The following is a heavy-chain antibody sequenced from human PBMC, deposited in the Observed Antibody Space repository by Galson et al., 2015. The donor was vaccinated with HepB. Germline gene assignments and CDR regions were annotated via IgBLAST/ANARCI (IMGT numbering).Heavy chain of an antibody. J-gene: IGHJ6*02. Sequence: SLRLSCAASGFTFSSYSMNWVRQAPGKGLEWVSSISSSSSYIYYADSVKGRFTISRDNAKNSLYLQMNSLGAEDTAVYYCASARPYCSSTSCYDDYYYYGMDVWGQGTTVTVSS. D-gene: IGHD2-2*01. CDR2: ISSSSSYI. CDR3: ASARPYCSSTSCYDDYYYYGMDV. CDR1: GFTFSSYS. V-gene: IGHV3-21*01.